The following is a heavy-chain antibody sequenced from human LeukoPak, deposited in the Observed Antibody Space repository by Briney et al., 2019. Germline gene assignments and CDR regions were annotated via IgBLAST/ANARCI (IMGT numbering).Heavy chain of an antibody. D-gene: IGHD3-3*01. CDR1: GFTFSSYS. V-gene: IGHV3-21*01. CDR2: ISSSSSYI. Sequence: GGSLRLSCAASGFTFSSYSMNWVRQAPGKGLEWVSSISSSSSYIYYADSVKGRFTISRDNAKNSLYLQMNSLRAEDTAVYYCARMGPLRFLEWYPNWFDPWGQGTLVTVSS. CDR3: ARMGPLRFLEWYPNWFDP. J-gene: IGHJ5*02.